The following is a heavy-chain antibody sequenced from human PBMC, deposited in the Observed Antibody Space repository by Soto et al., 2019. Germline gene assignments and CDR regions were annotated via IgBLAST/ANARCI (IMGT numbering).Heavy chain of an antibody. CDR1: GYTFTGYY. CDR3: AREGYCSGGSCYPTFDY. CDR2: INPNSGGT. Sequence: QVQLVQSGAEVKKPGASVKVSCKASGYTFTGYYMHWVRQAPGQGLEWMGWINPNSGGTNYAQKFQGWVTMTRDTYISTAYMELSRLRSDDTAVYYCAREGYCSGGSCYPTFDYWGQGTLVTVSS. V-gene: IGHV1-2*04. D-gene: IGHD2-15*01. J-gene: IGHJ4*02.